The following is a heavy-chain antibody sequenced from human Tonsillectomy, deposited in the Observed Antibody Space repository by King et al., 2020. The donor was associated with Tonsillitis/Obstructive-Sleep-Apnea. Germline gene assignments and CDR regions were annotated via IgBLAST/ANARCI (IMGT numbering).Heavy chain of an antibody. J-gene: IGHJ4*02. CDR2: INHSGST. CDR1: GGSFSGYY. CDR3: ARGYDSLTGHTMSFDY. V-gene: IGHV4-34*01. D-gene: IGHD3-9*01. Sequence: VQLQQWGAGLLKPSETLSLTCAVYGGSFSGYYWSWIRQPPGKGLEWIGEINHSGSTNYNPSLKSRVTISVDTSKNQFSLKLSSVTAADTAVYSCARGYDSLTGHTMSFDYWGQGTLVTVSS.